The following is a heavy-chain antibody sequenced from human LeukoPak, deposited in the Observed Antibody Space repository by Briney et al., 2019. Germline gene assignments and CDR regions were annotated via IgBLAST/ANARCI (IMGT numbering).Heavy chain of an antibody. V-gene: IGHV3-73*01. Sequence: GGSLKLSCAASGFTFSGSGIHWVRQSSGKGLEWVGQIDKKDKGYATATAYAASVKGSFTNSRDDSINTAYMQMKSLKTEDTALCYCTRDSGTYNWFDPWGQGTLVTVSS. D-gene: IGHD1-26*01. CDR2: IDKKDKGYATAT. J-gene: IGHJ5*02. CDR1: GFTFSGSG. CDR3: TRDSGTYNWFDP.